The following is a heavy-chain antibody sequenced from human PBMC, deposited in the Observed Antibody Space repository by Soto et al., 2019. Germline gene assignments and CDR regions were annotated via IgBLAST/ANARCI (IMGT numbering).Heavy chain of an antibody. J-gene: IGHJ3*02. CDR2: IWYDGSNK. D-gene: IGHD4-17*01. CDR1: GFTFSSYG. V-gene: IGHV3-33*01. Sequence: GGSLRLSCAASGFTFSSYGMHWVRQAPGKGLEWVAVIWYDGSNKYYADSVKGRFTISRDNSKNTLYLQMNSLRAEDTAVYYCASQMTTKAFDIWGQGTMVTVSS. CDR3: ASQMTTKAFDI.